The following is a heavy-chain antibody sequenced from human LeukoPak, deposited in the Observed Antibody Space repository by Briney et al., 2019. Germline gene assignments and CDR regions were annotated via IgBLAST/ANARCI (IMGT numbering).Heavy chain of an antibody. V-gene: IGHV3-30*02. CDR2: ISYDEFNK. D-gene: IGHD6-13*01. Sequence: GGSLSLPCTTSGFGFSTYGMHWVRQAPGKGPEWVAFISYDEFNKDRADSVKGRFTISRDTSKNTLYLQMRSLRVEDTAVYYCAKDRVERSRWYGGLDFGGQGTLVTVSS. J-gene: IGHJ4*02. CDR1: GFGFSTYG. CDR3: AKDRVERSRWYGGLDF.